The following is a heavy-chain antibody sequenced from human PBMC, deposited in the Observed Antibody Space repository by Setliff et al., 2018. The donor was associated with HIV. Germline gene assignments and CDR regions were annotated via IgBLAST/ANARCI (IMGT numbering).Heavy chain of an antibody. CDR1: GYTFTSYA. CDR2: INAGNGNT. D-gene: IGHD3-10*01. Sequence: ASVKVSCKASGYTFTSYAMHWVRQAPGQRLEWMGWINAGNGNTKYSQKFQGRVTITRDTSASTAYMEVNSLRSEDSAVYYCARGVIRGVISQGGLDYWGPGTLVTVSS. V-gene: IGHV1-3*01. J-gene: IGHJ4*02. CDR3: ARGVIRGVISQGGLDY.